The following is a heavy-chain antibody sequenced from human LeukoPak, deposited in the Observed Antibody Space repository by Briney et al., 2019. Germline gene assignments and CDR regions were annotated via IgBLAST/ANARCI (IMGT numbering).Heavy chain of an antibody. J-gene: IGHJ4*02. Sequence: PGGSLRLSCAASGFTVSSNYMSWVRQAPGKGLEWVSVIYSGGSTYYADSVKGRFTISRDNSKNTLYLQMNSLRAEDTAVYYCARVAQRVAATYWGQGTLVTVSS. V-gene: IGHV3-66*01. CDR2: IYSGGST. D-gene: IGHD2-15*01. CDR1: GFTVSSNY. CDR3: ARVAQRVAATY.